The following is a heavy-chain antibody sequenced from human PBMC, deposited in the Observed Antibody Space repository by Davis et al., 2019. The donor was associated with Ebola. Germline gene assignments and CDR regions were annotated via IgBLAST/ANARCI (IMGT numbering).Heavy chain of an antibody. CDR2: INSDGSST. D-gene: IGHD6-13*01. J-gene: IGHJ4*02. Sequence: GESLKISCAASGFTFSSYWMHWVRQAPGKGLVWVSRINSDGSSTSYADSVKGRFTISRDNAKNTLYLQMNSLRAEDTAVYYCARDLSGEAAAGVDYWGQGTLVTVSS. CDR3: ARDLSGEAAAGVDY. V-gene: IGHV3-74*01. CDR1: GFTFSSYW.